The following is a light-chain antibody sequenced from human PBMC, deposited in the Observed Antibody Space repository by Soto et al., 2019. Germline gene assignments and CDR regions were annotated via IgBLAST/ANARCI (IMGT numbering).Light chain of an antibody. CDR1: QAIRSA. CDR2: AAS. CDR3: LLDFGYFWA. J-gene: IGKJ1*01. Sequence: IPLTHAPSSLSASGGDRVTITXXASQAIRSALGWYQQKPGKVPKLLIYAASTLQSGVPSRFSGSGFGTDFTLTISRLQPEDFATYYCLLDFGYFWAFGQGTKVDI. V-gene: IGKV1-6*01.